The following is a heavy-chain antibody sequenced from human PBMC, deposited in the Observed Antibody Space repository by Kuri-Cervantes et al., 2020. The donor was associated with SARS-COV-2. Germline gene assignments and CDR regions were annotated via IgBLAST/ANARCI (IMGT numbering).Heavy chain of an antibody. D-gene: IGHD3-3*01. CDR3: TRDDFWSGYYVY. V-gene: IGHV3-21*01. J-gene: IGHJ4*02. CDR1: GFTFSSYS. Sequence: GGSLRPSCAAAGFTFSSYSMNWVRQAPGKGLEWVSSISSSRSYIYYADSVKDRFTISRDNDKNSLYLQMNSMRAEDTAVYYCTRDDFWSGYYVYWGQGTLVTVSS. CDR2: ISSSRSYI.